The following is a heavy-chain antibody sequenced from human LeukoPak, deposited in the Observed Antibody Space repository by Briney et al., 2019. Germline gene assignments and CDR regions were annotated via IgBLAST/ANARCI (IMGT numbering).Heavy chain of an antibody. D-gene: IGHD5-24*01. CDR2: IDWSDDK. J-gene: IGHJ4*02. Sequence: SGPALVKPTQPLTLTCSFSGFSLSTSGMCVAWIRQPPGKALEWLARIDWSDDKYYSASLETRLTISKGTSKNQVVLTMTNMDPVDTATYYCARIRRDYFFDYWGQGALVTVSS. CDR3: ARIRRDYFFDY. V-gene: IGHV2-70*11. CDR1: GFSLSTSGMC.